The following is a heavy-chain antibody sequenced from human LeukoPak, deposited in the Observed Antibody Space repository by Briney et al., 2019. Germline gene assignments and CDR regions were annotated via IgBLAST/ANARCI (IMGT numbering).Heavy chain of an antibody. Sequence: ASVKVSCKASGYTFTGYYIHWVRQAPGQGLEWMGWIAPNSGGTNYAQKFQGRVTMTRDTSISTAYMELNRLRSDDTAVYYCARGVCRSTTCYIDYWGQGTLVTVSS. CDR1: GYTFTGYY. D-gene: IGHD2-2*02. V-gene: IGHV1-2*02. CDR2: IAPNSGGT. J-gene: IGHJ4*02. CDR3: ARGVCRSTTCYIDY.